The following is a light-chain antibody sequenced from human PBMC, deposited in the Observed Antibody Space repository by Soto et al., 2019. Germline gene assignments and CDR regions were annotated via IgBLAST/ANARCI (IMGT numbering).Light chain of an antibody. CDR2: DAS. J-gene: IGKJ3*01. CDR1: QDIKNA. Sequence: AIHLTQSPSSLSASVGDRVTVTCRAGQDIKNALVWYQQKPGKAPKLLIYDASNLESGVPSRFSGSGSGTAFTLTISSLQPADSATYSCQQFKSSPFTFGPGTKVEI. CDR3: QQFKSSPFT. V-gene: IGKV1-13*02.